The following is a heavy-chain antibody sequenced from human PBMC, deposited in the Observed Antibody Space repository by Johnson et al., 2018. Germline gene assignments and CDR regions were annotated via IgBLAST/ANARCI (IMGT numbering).Heavy chain of an antibody. V-gene: IGHV3-23*01. Sequence: EVQLLESGGGLVQPGGSLRLSCAASGFTFSSYAMSWVRQAPGKGLEWVSAISGSGGSTYYADSVKGRFTISRDNSKNTLYLQMNSLRAEDTAVYYCAKVGGNLVTDHTPFMTYYCYMDVWGKGTTVTVSS. CDR2: ISGSGGST. CDR3: AKVGGNLVTDHTPFMTYYCYMDV. J-gene: IGHJ6*03. CDR1: GFTFSSYA. D-gene: IGHD2-21*02.